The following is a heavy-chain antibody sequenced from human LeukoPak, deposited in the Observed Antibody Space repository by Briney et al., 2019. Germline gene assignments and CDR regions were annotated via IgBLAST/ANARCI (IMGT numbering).Heavy chain of an antibody. J-gene: IGHJ5*01. Sequence: ASVKVSCKATSRISWVRQAPGQGLEWMGWIGSYGGDTYYPQKFQGRVTVTTDTSTSTVYMELRSLRSDDTAVYYCARDLWNFYDDSGYYRDFDSWGQGTLVTVSS. CDR2: IGSYGGDT. CDR1: TSR. V-gene: IGHV1-18*01. CDR3: ARDLWNFYDDSGYYRDFDS. D-gene: IGHD3-22*01.